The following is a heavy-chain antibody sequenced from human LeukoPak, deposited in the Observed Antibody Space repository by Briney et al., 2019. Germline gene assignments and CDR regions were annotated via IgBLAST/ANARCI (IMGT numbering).Heavy chain of an antibody. J-gene: IGHJ4*02. V-gene: IGHV3-7*01. Sequence: PGGSLRLSCAASGFTFSSYWMGWVRQAPGKRLEWVANMNIDGSEKYYADSAKGRFTISRDNARNSVYLQMSSLRVEDTAVYYCARDPVEWELLLDYWGQGTLVTVSS. D-gene: IGHD1-26*01. CDR2: MNIDGSEK. CDR3: ARDPVEWELLLDY. CDR1: GFTFSSYW.